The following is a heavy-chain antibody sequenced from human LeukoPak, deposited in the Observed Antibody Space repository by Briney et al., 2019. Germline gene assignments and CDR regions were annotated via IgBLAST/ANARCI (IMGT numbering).Heavy chain of an antibody. V-gene: IGHV3-23*01. D-gene: IGHD5-12*01. CDR2: ISGSGGST. CDR3: AKDRAWMSGWFDP. J-gene: IGHJ5*02. Sequence: GGSLRLSCAASGFTFSSYAMSWVRQAPGKGLEWVSGISGSGGSTYYADSVKGRFTISRDNTKNTLYLQMNSLRAEDTAVYYCAKDRAWMSGWFDPWGQGTLVTVSS. CDR1: GFTFSSYA.